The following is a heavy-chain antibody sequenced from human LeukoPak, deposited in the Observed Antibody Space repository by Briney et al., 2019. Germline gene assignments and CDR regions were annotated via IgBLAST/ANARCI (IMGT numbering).Heavy chain of an antibody. V-gene: IGHV1-46*01. CDR2: INPSAGTT. CDR3: ARLRGGDY. D-gene: IGHD3-16*01. J-gene: IGHJ4*02. CDR1: GYRLTDYY. Sequence: ASVKVSCKASGYRLTDYYIHWVRQAPGQGLDWLGVINPSAGTTAYTPKFQGRVTMTRDTSTSTAYMELSSLGSEDTAVYYCARLRGGDYWGQGTLVTVSS.